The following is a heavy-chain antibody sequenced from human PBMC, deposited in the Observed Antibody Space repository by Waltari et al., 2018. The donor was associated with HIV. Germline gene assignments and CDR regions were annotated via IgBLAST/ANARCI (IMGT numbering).Heavy chain of an antibody. Sequence: QVQLVKSGGGVVQPGRSLRLPCAASGFTFSSYALHWVRQAPGKGLEWVAVISYDGSNKYYADSVKGRFTISRDNSKNTLYLQMNSLRAEDTAVYYCARDPYYYDTTYGMDVWGQGTTVTVSS. CDR1: GFTFSSYA. V-gene: IGHV3-30-3*01. J-gene: IGHJ6*02. CDR2: ISYDGSNK. D-gene: IGHD3-22*01. CDR3: ARDPYYYDTTYGMDV.